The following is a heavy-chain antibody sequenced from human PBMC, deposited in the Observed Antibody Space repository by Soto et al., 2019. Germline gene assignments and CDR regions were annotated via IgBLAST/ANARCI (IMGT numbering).Heavy chain of an antibody. CDR1: GFTFNSYA. CDR2: ITCSGGRT. J-gene: IGHJ6*04. Sequence: PGGSLRLSCAASGFTFNSYAMNWVRQAPGKGLEWVSAITCSGGRTYYADSVKGRFTISRDNSKNTLYLQMNSLRADDTAVYYWAKDSISTPSYYWYYGMDVWGKGPTVTVSS. CDR3: AKDSISTPSYYWYYGMDV. V-gene: IGHV3-23*01. D-gene: IGHD3-3*02.